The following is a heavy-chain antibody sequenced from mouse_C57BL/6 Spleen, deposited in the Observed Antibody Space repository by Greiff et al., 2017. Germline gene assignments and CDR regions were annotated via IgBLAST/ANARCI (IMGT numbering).Heavy chain of an antibody. J-gene: IGHJ3*01. CDR1: GFTFSSYA. V-gene: IGHV5-9-1*02. CDR2: ISSGGDYI. CDR3: TRDTGQATETWFGC. D-gene: IGHD3-2*02. Sequence: EVKLMESGEGLVKPAGSLKLSCAVSGFTFSSYAMSWVRQTPETRLEWVAYISSGGDYIYYADTVVGRFTIARDNARNTLYLQMISLKSEDTAMYYCTRDTGQATETWFGCWGKGILVSVSA.